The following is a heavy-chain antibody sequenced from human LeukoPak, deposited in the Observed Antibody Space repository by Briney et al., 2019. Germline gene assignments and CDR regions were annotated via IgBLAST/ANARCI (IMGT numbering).Heavy chain of an antibody. Sequence: SETLSLTCAVYGGSFSGYYWSWIRQPPGKGLEWIGEINHSGSTNYNPSLKSRLTISVDTSKNQFSLKLSSVTAADTAVYYCASRGGPSMSGGYDILTGTFDPWGQGTLVTVSS. V-gene: IGHV4-34*01. CDR3: ASRGGPSMSGGYDILTGTFDP. CDR2: INHSGST. CDR1: GGSFSGYY. D-gene: IGHD3-9*01. J-gene: IGHJ5*02.